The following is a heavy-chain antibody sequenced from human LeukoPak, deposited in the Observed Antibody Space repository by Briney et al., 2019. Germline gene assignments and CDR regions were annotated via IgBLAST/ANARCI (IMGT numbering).Heavy chain of an antibody. Sequence: GGSLKISFKGSGYRFTSYWIGWVRPMPGKGLEWMGIIYPGDSDTRYSPSFQGQVTISADESISTAYLQWSSLKASDTAMYYCARGPVLRYFDWLLSRFDYWGQGTLVTVSS. CDR3: ARGPVLRYFDWLLSRFDY. V-gene: IGHV5-51*01. J-gene: IGHJ4*02. CDR1: GYRFTSYW. D-gene: IGHD3-9*01. CDR2: IYPGDSDT.